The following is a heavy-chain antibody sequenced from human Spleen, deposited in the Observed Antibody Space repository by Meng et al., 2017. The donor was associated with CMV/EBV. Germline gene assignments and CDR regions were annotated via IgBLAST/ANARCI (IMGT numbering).Heavy chain of an antibody. J-gene: IGHJ4*02. D-gene: IGHD2-2*01. Sequence: GESLKISCAASGFTFSSYAMHWVRQAPGKGLEWVAVISYDGSNKYYADSVKGRFTISRDNAKNSLYLQMNSLRAEDTAVYYCARTQYQLLSSPTYYFDYWGQGTLVTVSS. CDR3: ARTQYQLLSSPTYYFDY. CDR2: ISYDGSNK. V-gene: IGHV3-30-3*01. CDR1: GFTFSSYA.